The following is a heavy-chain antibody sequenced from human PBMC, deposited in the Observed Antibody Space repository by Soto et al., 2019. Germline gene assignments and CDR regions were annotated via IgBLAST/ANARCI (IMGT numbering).Heavy chain of an antibody. CDR3: AKGLYCSSTSCYTLYAFDI. CDR2: INHNSGGT. Sequence: ASVKVSCKASGYTFTGYYMHWVRQDPGQGLEWMGWINHNSGGTNYEQKFQGWFTMTRDTSISTAYMELSRLRSDETALYYCAKGLYCSSTSCYTLYAFDIWGQGTMVTVSS. D-gene: IGHD2-2*02. J-gene: IGHJ3*02. V-gene: IGHV1-2*04. CDR1: GYTFTGYY.